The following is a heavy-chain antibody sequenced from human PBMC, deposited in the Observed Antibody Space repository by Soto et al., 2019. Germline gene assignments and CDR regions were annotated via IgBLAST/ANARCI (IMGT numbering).Heavy chain of an antibody. CDR1: GFTFSSYW. CDR2: IKQDGSEK. Sequence: PGGSLRLSCAASGFTFSSYWMSWVRQAPGKGLEWVANIKQDGSEKYYVDSVKGRFTISRDNAKNSLYLPMNSLRAEDTAVYYYARVRGWLARWFDSWGQGTRVTVSS. CDR3: ARVRGWLARWFDS. D-gene: IGHD6-19*01. V-gene: IGHV3-7*03. J-gene: IGHJ5*01.